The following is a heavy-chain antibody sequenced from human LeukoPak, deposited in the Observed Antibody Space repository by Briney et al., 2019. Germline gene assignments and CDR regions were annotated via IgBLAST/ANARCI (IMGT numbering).Heavy chain of an antibody. D-gene: IGHD6-6*01. Sequence: GGSLRLSCAASGFTFSSYGVHWVRQAPGKGLEWVAFIRYDGSNKYYADSVKGRFTISRDNSKNTLYLQMNSLRAEDTAVYYCAKDLYSSSNGDFDYWGQGTLVTVSS. J-gene: IGHJ4*02. V-gene: IGHV3-30*02. CDR1: GFTFSSYG. CDR3: AKDLYSSSNGDFDY. CDR2: IRYDGSNK.